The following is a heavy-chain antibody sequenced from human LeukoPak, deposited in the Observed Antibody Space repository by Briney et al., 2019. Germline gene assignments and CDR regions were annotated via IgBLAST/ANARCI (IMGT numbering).Heavy chain of an antibody. CDR3: ARDYGDSY. CDR2: IKPDGSAQ. V-gene: IGHV3-7*04. CDR1: GFXFSSYW. Sequence: GGSLRLSCAASGFXFSSYWMTWVRQAPGKGLEWVANIKPDGSAQYYVDSVKGRFIISRDNAKNSVYLQMNSLRAEDTAVYYCARDYGDSYWGQGALVTVSS. D-gene: IGHD4-17*01. J-gene: IGHJ4*02.